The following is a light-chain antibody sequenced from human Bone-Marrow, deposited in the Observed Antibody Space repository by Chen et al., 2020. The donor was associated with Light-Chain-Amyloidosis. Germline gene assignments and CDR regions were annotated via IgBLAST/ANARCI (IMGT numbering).Light chain of an antibody. J-gene: IGKJ1*01. CDR2: KTS. CDR3: KQSNSYPWT. V-gene: IGKV1-5*03. Sequence: DIQMSQSPSTLAASVGDRVTITCRASQSMDSWVAWYQQKPGRAPKVLIYKTSNLQNGVPSRFSGSGSGTECTLTISSLQPDDFATYFCKQSNSYPWTFGQGTQVEIK. CDR1: QSMDSW.